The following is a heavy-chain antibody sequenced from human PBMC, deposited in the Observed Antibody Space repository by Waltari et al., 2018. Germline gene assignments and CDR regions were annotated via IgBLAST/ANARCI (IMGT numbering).Heavy chain of an antibody. Sequence: EVQLVESGGGLVKPGGSLRLSCAASGFTFSNAWMSWVRQAPGKGLEWVGRIKSKTDGGTTDYAAPVKGRFTISRDDSKNTLYLQMNSLKTEDTAVYYCTTEGRWYYDFWSGLDSHAFDIWGQGTMVTVSS. D-gene: IGHD3-3*01. CDR1: GFTFSNAW. V-gene: IGHV3-15*01. CDR2: IKSKTDGGTT. J-gene: IGHJ3*02. CDR3: TTEGRWYYDFWSGLDSHAFDI.